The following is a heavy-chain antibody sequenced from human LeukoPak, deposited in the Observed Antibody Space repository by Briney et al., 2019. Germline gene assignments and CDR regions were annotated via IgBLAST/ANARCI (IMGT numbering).Heavy chain of an antibody. Sequence: PGGSLRLSCAASGFTFSSYGMHWVRQAPGKGLEWVAVIWYDGTYEYYADSVKGRFTISRDNSKNTLYLQMNSLRAEDTAVYYCARVPHYIRGVIREFDYWGQGTLVTVSS. CDR3: ARVPHYIRGVIREFDY. CDR1: GFTFSSYG. J-gene: IGHJ4*02. D-gene: IGHD3-10*01. V-gene: IGHV3-33*08. CDR2: IWYDGTYE.